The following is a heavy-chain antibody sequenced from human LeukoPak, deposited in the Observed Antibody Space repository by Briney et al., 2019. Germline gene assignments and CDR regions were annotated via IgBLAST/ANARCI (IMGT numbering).Heavy chain of an antibody. D-gene: IGHD6-6*01. CDR2: IYSGGST. Sequence: GGSLRLSCAASGFTVSSNYMSWVRQTPGKGLEWVSVIYSGGSTYYADSVKGRFTISRDNAKNSLYLQMNSLRAEDMALYYCAKDIGAAARGYFDYWGQGTLVTVSS. J-gene: IGHJ4*02. V-gene: IGHV3-53*05. CDR3: AKDIGAAARGYFDY. CDR1: GFTVSSNY.